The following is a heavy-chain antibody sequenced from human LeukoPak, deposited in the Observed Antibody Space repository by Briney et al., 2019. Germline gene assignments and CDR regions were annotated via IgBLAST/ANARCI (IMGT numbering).Heavy chain of an antibody. J-gene: IGHJ5*02. V-gene: IGHV2-5*01. CDR2: IYWNDDK. D-gene: IGHD6-13*01. Sequence: SGPTLVNPTQTLTLTCTFSGFSLSTSGVGVGWIRQPPGKALGWLALIYWNDDKRYSPSLKSRLTITKDTSKNQVVLTMTNMDPVDTATYYCAHRHQSELGFDPWGQGTLVTVSS. CDR1: GFSLSTSGVG. CDR3: AHRHQSELGFDP.